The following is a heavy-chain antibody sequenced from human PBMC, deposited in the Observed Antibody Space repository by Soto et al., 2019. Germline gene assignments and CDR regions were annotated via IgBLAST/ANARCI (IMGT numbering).Heavy chain of an antibody. Sequence: EVQVLESGGGLVQPGGSLRLSCAASGFTFSRYGMNWVRQAPGKGLEWVSGVRSDGDTTYNADFVKGRFTVSRDNFKNTVDLQMNSLRVEETAVYYCAKGKGVGATPDGANCWGQGTLVTVSS. D-gene: IGHD1-26*01. CDR2: VRSDGDTT. CDR3: AKGKGVGATPDGANC. CDR1: GFTFSRYG. V-gene: IGHV3-23*01. J-gene: IGHJ4*02.